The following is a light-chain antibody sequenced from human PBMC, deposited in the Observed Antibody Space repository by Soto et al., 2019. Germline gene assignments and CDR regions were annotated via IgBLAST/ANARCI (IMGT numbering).Light chain of an antibody. J-gene: IGKJ5*01. CDR3: QQYSNWPLT. CDR1: QSLSST. Sequence: EIVMTQSPATLSVSPGERATLSCRASQSLSSTLAWYQQKPGQAPRLLIYGASTRVTGIPARFSGSGSGTEFTLTISSLQSEDFAVYYCQQYSNWPLTFGQGTRLEIK. V-gene: IGKV3-15*01. CDR2: GAS.